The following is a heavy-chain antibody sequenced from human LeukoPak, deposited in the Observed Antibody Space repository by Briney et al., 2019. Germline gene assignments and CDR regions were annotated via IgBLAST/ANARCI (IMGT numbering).Heavy chain of an antibody. CDR1: GFSFRTYG. D-gene: IGHD7-27*01. CDR3: ARHVGISF. V-gene: IGHV3-30*03. CDR2: ISYDGSNK. Sequence: GGSLRLSCAASGFSFRTYGMHWVRQAPGKGLEWVAVISYDGSNKYYADSVKGRFTISRDNSKNTLYLQMNSLRAEDTAIYYCARHVGISFWGQGTLVTVSS. J-gene: IGHJ4*02.